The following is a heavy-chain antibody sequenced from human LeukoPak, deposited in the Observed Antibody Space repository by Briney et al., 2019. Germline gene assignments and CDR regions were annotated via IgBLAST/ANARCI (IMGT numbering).Heavy chain of an antibody. Sequence: ASVKVSCKASGYTLTSYYMHWVRQAPGQGLEWMGIINPSGGSTSYAQKFQGRVTMTRDTSTSTVYMDLSSLRSEDTAVYYCARDSVGYYSDGSGFSRYYYYGMDVWGQGTTVIVSS. V-gene: IGHV1-46*01. CDR1: GYTLTSYY. D-gene: IGHD3-22*01. CDR2: INPSGGST. CDR3: ARDSVGYYSDGSGFSRYYYYGMDV. J-gene: IGHJ6*02.